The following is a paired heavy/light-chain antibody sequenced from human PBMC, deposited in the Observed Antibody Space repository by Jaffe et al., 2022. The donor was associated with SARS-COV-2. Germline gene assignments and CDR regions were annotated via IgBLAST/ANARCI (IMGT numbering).Heavy chain of an antibody. CDR1: DFTFSGYW. CDR3: ARGRALSNRGGDCYLDY. CDR2: ISHDERSI. J-gene: IGHJ4*02. V-gene: IGHV3-74*01. D-gene: IGHD2-21*02. Sequence: EVQLVESGGGLVQPGGSLRLSCAASDFTFSGYWMHWVRQVPGKGLVWVSRISHDERSIAYADSVKGRFTISRDNAKNTLYLQMNSLRAEDTAVYYCARGRALSNRGGDCYLDYWGQGTLVTVSS.
Light chain of an antibody. CDR2: AAS. V-gene: IGKV1-39*01. J-gene: IGKJ3*01. CDR3: QQNHNTPFA. CDR1: QSISDD. Sequence: DIQMTQSPSSLSASVGDRVTITCRASQSISDDLNWYQQKPGKAPKVLIYAASTLQSGVPSRFSGSGFGTDFTLTISSLQSEDFATYYCQQNHNTPFAFGPGTKVHIK.